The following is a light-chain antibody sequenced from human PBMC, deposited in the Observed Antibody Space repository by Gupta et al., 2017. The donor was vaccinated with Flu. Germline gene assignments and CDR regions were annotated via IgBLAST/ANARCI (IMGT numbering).Light chain of an antibody. CDR2: GAS. J-gene: IGKJ3*01. CDR1: QSVSSNS. V-gene: IGKV3-20*01. CDR3: QQYGSSPFT. Sequence: QSVSSNSLAWYQQKPGQAPRLLIFGASSRATGIPDFTLTISRLEPEDFAVYCCQQYGSSPFTFGPGTKVEIK.